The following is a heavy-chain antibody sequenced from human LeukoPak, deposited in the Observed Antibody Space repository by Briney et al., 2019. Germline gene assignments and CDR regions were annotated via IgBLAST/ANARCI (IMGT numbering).Heavy chain of an antibody. V-gene: IGHV4-59*01. D-gene: IGHD3-3*01. Sequence: SETLSLTCSVSGGSISAYYWSWIRQSPGKGLEWIGYIYYGGTTTYNPSLKSRVTISVDTSKHQFSLRLSSVTAADTALYYCARGGGDFWNGYFGFCDSWGQGTLVTVSS. J-gene: IGHJ4*02. CDR1: GGSISAYY. CDR3: ARGGGDFWNGYFGFCDS. CDR2: IYYGGTT.